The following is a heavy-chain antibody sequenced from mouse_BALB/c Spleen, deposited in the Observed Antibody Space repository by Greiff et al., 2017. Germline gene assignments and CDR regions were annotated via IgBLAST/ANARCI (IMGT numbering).Heavy chain of an antibody. Sequence: EVMFVESGGGLVQPGGSLKLSCAASGFTFSSYGMSWVRQTPDKRLELVATINSNGGSTYYPDSVKGRFTISRDNAKNTLYLQMSSLKSEDTAMYYCARDGDYYGSSYDAMDYWGQGTSVTVSS. V-gene: IGHV5-6-3*01. D-gene: IGHD1-1*01. J-gene: IGHJ4*01. CDR2: INSNGGST. CDR1: GFTFSSYG. CDR3: ARDGDYYGSSYDAMDY.